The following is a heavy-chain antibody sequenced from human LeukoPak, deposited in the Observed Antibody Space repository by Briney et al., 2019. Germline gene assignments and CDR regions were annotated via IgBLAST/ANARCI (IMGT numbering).Heavy chain of an antibody. CDR1: GYTFTSYY. Sequence: ASVKVSCKASGYTFTSYYMHWVRQAPGQGLEWMGIINPSGGSTSYAQKFQGRVTMTRDTSTSTVYMELSSLRSEDTAVYYCAREAPTGYCSGGSCYSVDGMDVWGKGTTDTVSS. J-gene: IGHJ6*04. D-gene: IGHD2-15*01. CDR3: AREAPTGYCSGGSCYSVDGMDV. V-gene: IGHV1-46*01. CDR2: INPSGGST.